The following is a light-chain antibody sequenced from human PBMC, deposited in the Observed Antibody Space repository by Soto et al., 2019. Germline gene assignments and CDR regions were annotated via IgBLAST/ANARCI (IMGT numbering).Light chain of an antibody. V-gene: IGLV7-46*01. Sequence: QAVVTQEPSLTVSPGGTVTLTCGSSNGSVTSGHFPYWFQQKPGQAPRTLIYDTSNKHSWTPARFSGSLLGGKAALTLAGAQPEDEAEYYCLLSYSGGAVFGGGTQLTVL. CDR2: DTS. CDR1: NGSVTSGHF. CDR3: LLSYSGGAV. J-gene: IGLJ7*01.